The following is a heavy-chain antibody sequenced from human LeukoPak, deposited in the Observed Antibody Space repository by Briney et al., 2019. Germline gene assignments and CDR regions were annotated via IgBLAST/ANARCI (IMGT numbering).Heavy chain of an antibody. V-gene: IGHV3-15*01. CDR1: EYTFPDPR. Sequence: AGTLTLTCPHSEYTFPDPRTNSDRQPPMQELEWVGLIKTKTGGGTTDYVAPVKGRFTISSDDSKNMVYLQINSLKTGDTALYYCTANHAFDIWGQGTMVSVS. CDR3: TANHAFDI. CDR2: IKTKTGGGTT. J-gene: IGHJ3*02.